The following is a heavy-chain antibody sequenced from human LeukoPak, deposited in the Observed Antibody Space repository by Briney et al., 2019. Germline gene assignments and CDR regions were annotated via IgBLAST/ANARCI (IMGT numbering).Heavy chain of an antibody. Sequence: GSSVKVSCKASGGTFSSYAISWVRQAPGQGLEWMGIINPSGGSTSYAQKFQGRVTMTRDTSTSTVYMELSSLRSEDTAVYYCARRVGDYFDYWGQGTLVTVSS. J-gene: IGHJ4*02. CDR1: GGTFSSYA. CDR3: ARRVGDYFDY. D-gene: IGHD4-17*01. V-gene: IGHV1-46*01. CDR2: INPSGGST.